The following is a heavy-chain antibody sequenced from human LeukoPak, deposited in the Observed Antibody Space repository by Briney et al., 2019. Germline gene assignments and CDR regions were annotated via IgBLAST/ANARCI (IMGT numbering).Heavy chain of an antibody. V-gene: IGHV4-59*08. D-gene: IGHD5-12*01. CDR2: IHYSGST. CDR3: ARHSRSAYSGYENAFDI. CDR1: GGSISSYY. Sequence: PSETLSLTCTVSGGSISSYYWIFIRQPPGKGLEWIGYIHYSGSTEYNSSLKSRLTISVDTSKNQFSLNLSSVTAADTAIYYCARHSRSAYSGYENAFDIWGQGTVVTVSS. J-gene: IGHJ3*02.